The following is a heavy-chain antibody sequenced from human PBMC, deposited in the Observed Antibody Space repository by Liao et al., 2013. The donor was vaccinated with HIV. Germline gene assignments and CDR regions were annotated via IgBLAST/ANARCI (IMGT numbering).Heavy chain of an antibody. V-gene: IGHV4-61*09. D-gene: IGHD5-18*01. CDR2: IYYSGST. J-gene: IGHJ4*02. CDR1: GGSISSGGFY. CDR3: ARLRIQLSFDY. Sequence: QVQLQESGPGLVKPSQTLSLTCTVSGGSISSGGFYWSWIRQPAGKGLEWIGTIYYSGSTYYNPSLKSRVTISVDTSKNQFSLKLSSVTAADTAVYYCARLRIQLSFDYWGQGTLVTVSS.